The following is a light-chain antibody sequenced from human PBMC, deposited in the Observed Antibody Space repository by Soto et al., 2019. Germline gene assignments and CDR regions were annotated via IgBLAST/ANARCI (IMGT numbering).Light chain of an antibody. J-gene: IGLJ3*02. V-gene: IGLV2-14*01. CDR3: SSYTTSSTHWV. CDR1: SSDVGGYNY. Sequence: QPVLTQPASVSGSPGQSITISCTGTSSDVGGYNYVSWYQQHPGKAPKLMIYEVSNRPSGVSTRFSGSKSGNTASLTISGLQAEDEADYCSSYTTSSTHWVFGGGTKVTVL. CDR2: EVS.